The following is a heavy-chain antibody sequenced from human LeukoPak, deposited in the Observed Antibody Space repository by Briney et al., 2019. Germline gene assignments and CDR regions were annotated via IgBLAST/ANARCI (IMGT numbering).Heavy chain of an antibody. CDR1: GGSISSSSYY. CDR2: IYHSGST. D-gene: IGHD5-18*01. V-gene: IGHV4-39*07. Sequence: SETLSLTCTVSGGSISSSSYYWGWIRQPPGKGLEWIGSIYHSGSTYYNPSLKSRFTISVDTSKNQFSLKLSSVTAADTAVYYCARGLWGTWYSYGYEGNYYYYYMDVWGKGTTVTVSS. J-gene: IGHJ6*03. CDR3: ARGLWGTWYSYGYEGNYYYYYMDV.